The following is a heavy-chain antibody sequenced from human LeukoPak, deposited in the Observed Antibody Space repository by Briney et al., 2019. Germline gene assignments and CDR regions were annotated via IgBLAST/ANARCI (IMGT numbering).Heavy chain of an antibody. CDR3: AKRVFADRPVAGLDY. V-gene: IGHV3-23*05. CDR2: IGSRNSDT. J-gene: IGHJ4*02. CDR1: GFTFSSFG. Sequence: GGSLRLSCAASGFTFSSFGMSWVRQAPGKGLEWVATIGSRNSDTYYTESVKGRFAVSRDNSKNILYLQMNSLRAEGTAVYYCAKRVFADRPVAGLDYWGQGALVTVSS. D-gene: IGHD6-19*01.